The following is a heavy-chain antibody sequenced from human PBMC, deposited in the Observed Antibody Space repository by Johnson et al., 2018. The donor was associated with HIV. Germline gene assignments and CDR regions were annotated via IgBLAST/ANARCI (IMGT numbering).Heavy chain of an antibody. Sequence: VYLVESGGGLVKPGGSLTLSCAVSGFTFSNHHMTWVRQAPGKGLEWVANINQDGSDKYYVDSVKGRFTISRDNAQNSLYLQMNSLRAEDTAVYYCGRESTGAGTAFDIWGQGTMVTVSS. CDR3: GRESTGAGTAFDI. CDR1: GFTFSNHH. J-gene: IGHJ3*02. CDR2: INQDGSDK. V-gene: IGHV3-7*01. D-gene: IGHD2-8*02.